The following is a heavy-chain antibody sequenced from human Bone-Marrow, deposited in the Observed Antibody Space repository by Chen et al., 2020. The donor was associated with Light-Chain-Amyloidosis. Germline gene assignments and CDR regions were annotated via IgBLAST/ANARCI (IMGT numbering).Heavy chain of an antibody. D-gene: IGHD2-15*01. CDR3: ARGSAATCSGARCYYFDY. CDR2: FSGGLSTT. J-gene: IGHJ4*02. CDR1: GFTFNNYA. Sequence: EVQLLESGGDLVQPGVSLRLSCAASGFTFNNYAMSWVRQAPGKGLGFVSTFSGGLSTTYYADSVKGRFTVSRDNSNNTLYLQMSSLRAEDTAIYYCARGSAATCSGARCYYFDYWGQGTLVTVSS. V-gene: IGHV3-23*01.